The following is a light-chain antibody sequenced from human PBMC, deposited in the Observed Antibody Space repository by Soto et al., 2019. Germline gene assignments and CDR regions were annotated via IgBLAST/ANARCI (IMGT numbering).Light chain of an antibody. CDR2: DAS. CDR1: QSVSSK. CDR3: HQYHNWT. V-gene: IGKV3-15*01. Sequence: EIVMTQSPATLSVSPGERAPLSCRASQSVSSKVAWYQQKPGQAPRLLIYDASTRATGIPARFSGRGSGTEFTLTISRLQSEDFAVYSCHQYHNWTFGQLTKVDI. J-gene: IGKJ1*01.